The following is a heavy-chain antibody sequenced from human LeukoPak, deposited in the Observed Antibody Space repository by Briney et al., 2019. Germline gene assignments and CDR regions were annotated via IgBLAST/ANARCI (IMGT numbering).Heavy chain of an antibody. D-gene: IGHD6-19*01. CDR2: IINSGGGST. Sequence: PSETLSLTCTVSGDSISTNSWSWIRQAPGKRLEWIGYIINSGGGSTNYNPSLKSRVTISADTSKSQFFLKVDSVTTADTAVYYCAREKGNGWSPPDYSGQGILVTVSS. CDR1: GDSISTNS. J-gene: IGHJ4*02. CDR3: AREKGNGWSPPDY. V-gene: IGHV4-59*01.